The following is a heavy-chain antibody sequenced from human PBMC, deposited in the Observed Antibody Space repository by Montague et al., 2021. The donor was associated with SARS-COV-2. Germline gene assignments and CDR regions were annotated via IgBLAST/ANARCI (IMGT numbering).Heavy chain of an antibody. CDR1: GASISSRSYY. CDR2: KYYSGST. D-gene: IGHD3-3*01. J-gene: IGHJ4*02. V-gene: IGHV4-39*01. CDR3: ATLPPSITIFGVVQGYYFDD. Sequence: SETLSLTCTVSGASISSRSYYWGWIRQPPGKGLEWIGFKYYSGSTYYNPTLKSRVTISVDTSENQFSLKLSSVTAADTAVYYCATLPPSITIFGVVQGYYFDDWGQGTLVTVSS.